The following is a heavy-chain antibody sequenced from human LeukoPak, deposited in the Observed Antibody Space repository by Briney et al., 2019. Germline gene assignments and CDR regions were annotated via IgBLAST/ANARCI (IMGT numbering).Heavy chain of an antibody. Sequence: SETLSLTCTVSGGSISSYYWSWIRQPPGKGLEWIGYIYYSGSTYYNPSLKSRVTISVDTSKNQFSLKLSSVTAADTAVYYCARVDYATGYFDYWGQGTLVTVSS. CDR3: ARVDYATGYFDY. CDR1: GGSISSYY. D-gene: IGHD3-10*01. J-gene: IGHJ4*02. CDR2: IYYSGST. V-gene: IGHV4-59*12.